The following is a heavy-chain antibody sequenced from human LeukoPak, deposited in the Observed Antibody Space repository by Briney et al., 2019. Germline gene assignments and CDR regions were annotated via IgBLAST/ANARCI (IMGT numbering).Heavy chain of an antibody. CDR3: ARGLRSITMVRGAIYFDY. CDR2: INHSGST. V-gene: IGHV4-34*01. Sequence: PSETLSLTCAVYGGSFSGYYWSWIRQPPGKGLEWIGEINHSGSTNYNPSLKSRVTISVDTSKNQSSLKLSSVTAADTAVYYCARGLRSITMVRGAIYFDYWGQGTLVTVSS. D-gene: IGHD3-10*01. J-gene: IGHJ4*02. CDR1: GGSFSGYY.